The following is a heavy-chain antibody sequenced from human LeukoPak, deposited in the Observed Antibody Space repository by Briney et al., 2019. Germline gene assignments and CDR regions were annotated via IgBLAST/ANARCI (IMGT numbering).Heavy chain of an antibody. CDR1: GYTFTQYY. CDR2: INPDNGDT. J-gene: IGHJ4*02. D-gene: IGHD6-19*01. CDR3: ARDLKRGYSSGRYSWGTGSSNDY. Sequence: GASVKVSCKTSGYTFTQYYLHWVRQAPGQGLEWMGWINPDNGDTHYAQRFMGRVTMTRDTSISAAYLELSRLRSDDTAVYYCARDLKRGYSSGRYSWGTGSSNDYWGQGTLVTVSS. V-gene: IGHV1-2*02.